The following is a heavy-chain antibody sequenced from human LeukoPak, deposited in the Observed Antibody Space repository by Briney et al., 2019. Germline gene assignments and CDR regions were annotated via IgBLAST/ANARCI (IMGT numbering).Heavy chain of an antibody. V-gene: IGHV3-64*01. CDR3: ARGSSLNGVYDSSGYYAFDI. D-gene: IGHD3-22*01. J-gene: IGHJ3*02. Sequence: PGGSLRLSCAASGFTFSSYAMHWVRQAPGKGLEYVSAISSNGGSTYYANSVKGRFTISRDNSKNTLYLQMGSLRAEDMAVYYCARGSSLNGVYDSSGYYAFDIWGQGTMVTVSS. CDR1: GFTFSSYA. CDR2: ISSNGGST.